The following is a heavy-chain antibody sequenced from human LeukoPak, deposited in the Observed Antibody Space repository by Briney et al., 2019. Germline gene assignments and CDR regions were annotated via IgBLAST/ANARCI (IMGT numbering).Heavy chain of an antibody. V-gene: IGHV3-7*01. CDR3: VRDGPAFLDFDY. CDR1: GFSFNGDW. Sequence: GGSLRLSCAASGFSFNGDWMNWVRQAPRKGLEWVANIKPDGSQKYYVDSVKGRFTISRDNAEKSLFLQMNSLRAEDTAVYYCVRDGPAFLDFDYWGQGTLVTVSS. CDR2: IKPDGSQK. D-gene: IGHD2-2*01. J-gene: IGHJ4*02.